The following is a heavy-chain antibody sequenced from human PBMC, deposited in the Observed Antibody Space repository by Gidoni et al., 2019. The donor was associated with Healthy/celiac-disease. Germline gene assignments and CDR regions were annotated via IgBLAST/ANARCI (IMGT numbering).Heavy chain of an antibody. J-gene: IGHJ3*02. D-gene: IGHD3-10*01. CDR1: GFTFRSYA. V-gene: IGHV3-23*01. CDR2: ISGSGGST. Sequence: DVQLLESGGGLVPPGGSLRLSCAAPGFTFRSYAMSWVRQAPGKVLEWVSAISGSGGSTYYADAVKGRFTISRDNSKNTLYLQMNSLRAEDTAVYYCATLGVLLWFGEYDAFDIWGQGTMVTVSS. CDR3: ATLGVLLWFGEYDAFDI.